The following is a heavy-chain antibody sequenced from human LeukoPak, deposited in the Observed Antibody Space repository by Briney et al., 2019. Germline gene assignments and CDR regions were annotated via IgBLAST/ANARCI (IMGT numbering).Heavy chain of an antibody. Sequence: SVKVSCKASGGTFSSYAISWVRQAPGQGLVWMGGIIPIFGTANYAQKFQGRVTITADESTSTAYMELSSLRSEDTAVYYCARDSVPAVVYGYDPTFDYWGQGTLVTVSS. CDR2: IIPIFGTA. D-gene: IGHD5-12*01. CDR1: GGTFSSYA. V-gene: IGHV1-69*13. J-gene: IGHJ4*02. CDR3: ARDSVPAVVYGYDPTFDY.